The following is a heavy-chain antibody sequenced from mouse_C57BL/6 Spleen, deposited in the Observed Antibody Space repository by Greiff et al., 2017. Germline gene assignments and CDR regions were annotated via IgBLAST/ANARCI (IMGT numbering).Heavy chain of an antibody. V-gene: IGHV2-2*01. J-gene: IGHJ2*01. Sequence: VKVEESGPGLVQPSQSLSITCTVSGFSLTSYGVHWVRQSPGKGLEWLGVIWSGGSTDDNAAFISRLSISKDNSKSQVFFKMNSLQADDTAIYYCARNLGVTTFDYWGQGTTLTVSS. CDR2: IWSGGST. CDR1: GFSLTSYG. CDR3: ARNLGVTTFDY. D-gene: IGHD2-2*01.